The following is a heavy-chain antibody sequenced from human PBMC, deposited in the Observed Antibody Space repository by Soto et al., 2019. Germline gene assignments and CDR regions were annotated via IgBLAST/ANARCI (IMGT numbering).Heavy chain of an antibody. J-gene: IGHJ5*02. V-gene: IGHV1-46*01. CDR1: GYTFTSYY. Sequence: ASVKVSCKASGYTFTSYYMHWVRQAPGQGLEWMGIINPSGGSTSYAQKFQGRVTMTRDTSTSTVYMELSSLRSEDTAVYYCARDSSPIWYYYGSEGSNWFDPWGQGTLVTVPQ. CDR2: INPSGGST. D-gene: IGHD3-10*01. CDR3: ARDSSPIWYYYGSEGSNWFDP.